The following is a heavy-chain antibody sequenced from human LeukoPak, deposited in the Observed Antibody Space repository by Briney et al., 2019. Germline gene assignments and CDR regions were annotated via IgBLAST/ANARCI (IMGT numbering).Heavy chain of an antibody. Sequence: SETLSLTCSVSDASMSNYYWSWIRQPPGKPLEWIGYMYYTGSTSYNPSLKSRVTISVDTSKNQFSLKLSSVTAADTAVYYCARDWGYYYGSGSYSQYDAFDIWGQGTMVTVSS. CDR2: MYYTGST. J-gene: IGHJ3*02. V-gene: IGHV4-59*12. CDR3: ARDWGYYYGSGSYSQYDAFDI. CDR1: DASMSNYY. D-gene: IGHD3-10*01.